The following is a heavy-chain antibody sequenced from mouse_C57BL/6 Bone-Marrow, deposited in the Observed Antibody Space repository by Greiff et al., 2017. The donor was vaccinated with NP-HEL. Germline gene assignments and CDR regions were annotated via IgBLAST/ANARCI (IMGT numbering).Heavy chain of an antibody. CDR1: GYTFTSYW. J-gene: IGHJ2*01. CDR3: ARDYYGPIDY. D-gene: IGHD1-1*01. CDR2: IDPSDSYT. V-gene: IGHV1-69*01. Sequence: VQLQQPGAELVMPGASVKLSCKASGYTFTSYWMHWVKQRPGQGLEWIGEIDPSDSYTNYNQKFKGKSTLTVDKSSSTAYMQLSSLTSEDSAVYYCARDYYGPIDYWGQGTTLTVSS.